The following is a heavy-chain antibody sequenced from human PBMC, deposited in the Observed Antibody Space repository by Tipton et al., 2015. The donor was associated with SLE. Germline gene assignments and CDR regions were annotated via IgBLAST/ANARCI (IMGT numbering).Heavy chain of an antibody. CDR1: GFTFSRYS. CDR2: ISGDSSYI. J-gene: IGHJ1*01. CDR3: ARDFWRGPSIEYFQH. V-gene: IGHV3-21*01. D-gene: IGHD3-3*01. Sequence: VQLVQSGGGVVQPGRSLRLSCAASGFTFSRYSMNWVRQAPGKGLEWVSSISGDSSYIFYADSLKGRSTISRDNAKNSLYPQMNSLRAEDTAVYYCARDFWRGPSIEYFQHWGQGTLVIVSS.